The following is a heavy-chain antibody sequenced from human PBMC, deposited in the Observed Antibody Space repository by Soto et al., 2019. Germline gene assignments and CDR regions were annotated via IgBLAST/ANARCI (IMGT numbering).Heavy chain of an antibody. J-gene: IGHJ6*02. D-gene: IGHD1-7*01. CDR2: IYHSGST. V-gene: IGHV4-4*02. Sequence: SETLSLTCAVSGGSISSSNWWSWVRQPPGKGLEWIGEIYHSGSTNYNPSLKSRVTISVDKSKNQFSLKLSSVTAADTAVYYCARVRGLELVDHYYYYGMDVWGQGTTVTVSS. CDR3: ARVRGLELVDHYYYYGMDV. CDR1: GGSISSSNW.